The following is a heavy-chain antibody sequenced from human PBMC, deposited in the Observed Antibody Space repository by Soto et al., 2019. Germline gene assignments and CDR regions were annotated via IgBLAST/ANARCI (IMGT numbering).Heavy chain of an antibody. CDR3: ARGGPNWGSYRIIDY. J-gene: IGHJ4*02. V-gene: IGHV4-30-2*01. D-gene: IGHD3-16*02. Sequence: SETLSLTCAVSGCSISSGGFSWSWIRQPPGKGLEWIGYIYHSGSTYYNPSLKSRVTISVDRSKNQFSLKLSSVTAADTAVYSCARGGPNWGSYRIIDYWGQGTLVTVSS. CDR1: GCSISSGGFS. CDR2: IYHSGST.